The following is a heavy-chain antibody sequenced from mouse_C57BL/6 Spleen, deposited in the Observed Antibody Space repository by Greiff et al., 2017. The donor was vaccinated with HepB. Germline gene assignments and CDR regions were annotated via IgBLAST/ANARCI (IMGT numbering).Heavy chain of an antibody. Sequence: QVQLQQPGAELVKPGASVKMSCKASGYTFTSYWITWVKQRPGQGLEWIGDIYPGSGSTNYNEKFKSKATLTVDTSSSTAYMQLSSLTSEDSAVYYCARSGYYGSSYVPLGAMDYWGQGTSVTVSS. J-gene: IGHJ4*01. CDR2: IYPGSGST. V-gene: IGHV1-55*01. CDR1: GYTFTSYW. CDR3: ARSGYYGSSYVPLGAMDY. D-gene: IGHD1-1*01.